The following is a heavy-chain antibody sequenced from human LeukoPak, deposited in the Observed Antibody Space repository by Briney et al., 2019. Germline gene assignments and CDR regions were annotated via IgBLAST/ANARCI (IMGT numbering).Heavy chain of an antibody. J-gene: IGHJ4*02. Sequence: GASVKVSCRASGYTFTSSGISWVRQARGQGLEWMGWISAYNGDTDYAQKFQGRVTMTTDITTSKAYMELRSLRSDDTAVYYCTRDRSGFGVYAQRWPLDYWGQGTLVTVSS. CDR1: GYTFTSSG. V-gene: IGHV1-18*01. CDR3: TRDRSGFGVYAQRWPLDY. CDR2: ISAYNGDT. D-gene: IGHD5/OR15-5a*01.